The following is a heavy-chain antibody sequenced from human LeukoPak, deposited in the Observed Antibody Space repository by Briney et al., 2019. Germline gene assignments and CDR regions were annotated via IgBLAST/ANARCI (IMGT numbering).Heavy chain of an antibody. CDR3: ARGENIVVVVAANSNDAFDI. CDR2: ISSSSSTI. Sequence: GGSLRLSCAASGFNFYSYSMNWVRQAPGKGLEWVSYISSSSSTIYYADSVKGRFTISRDNAKNSLYLQMNSLRAEDTAVYYCARGENIVVVVAANSNDAFDIWGQGTMVTVSS. J-gene: IGHJ3*02. D-gene: IGHD2-15*01. V-gene: IGHV3-48*01. CDR1: GFNFYSYS.